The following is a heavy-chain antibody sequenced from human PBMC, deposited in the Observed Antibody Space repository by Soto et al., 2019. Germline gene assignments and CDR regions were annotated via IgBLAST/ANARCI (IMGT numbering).Heavy chain of an antibody. CDR2: ISSSSSYI. Sequence: PGGSLRLSCAASEFPFSSYSMNWVRQAPGKGLEWVSSISSSSSYIYYADSVKGRFTISRDNAKTSLYLQMNSLTAEDTAVYYCARIRQQLVAYGMDVWGQGTTVPVS. V-gene: IGHV3-21*01. CDR3: ARIRQQLVAYGMDV. D-gene: IGHD6-13*01. J-gene: IGHJ6*02. CDR1: EFPFSSYS.